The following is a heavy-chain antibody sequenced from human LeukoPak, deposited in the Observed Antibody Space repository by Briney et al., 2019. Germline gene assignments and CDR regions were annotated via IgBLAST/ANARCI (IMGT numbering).Heavy chain of an antibody. CDR2: ITGSGGDT. J-gene: IGHJ4*02. CDR3: AKDETYQ. V-gene: IGHV3-23*01. CDR1: VFTFSSYA. Sequence: QPGGSLRLSCAASVFTFSSYAMSWARQAPGEGLEWVSAITGSGGDTYYADSVKGRFNISRDNSMNTLSLQMNSLRPEDTAVYYCAKDETYQWGQGTLVTVSS. D-gene: IGHD2-2*01.